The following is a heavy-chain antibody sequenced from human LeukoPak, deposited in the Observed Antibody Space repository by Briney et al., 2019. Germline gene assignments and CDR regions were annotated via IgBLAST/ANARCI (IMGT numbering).Heavy chain of an antibody. Sequence: SETLSLTCTVSGGSISSYYWSWIRQPPGKGLEWIGYIYYSGSTNYNPSLKSRVTISVDTSKNQFSLKLSSLRSEDTAVYYCARTYAVDSSGNWFDPWGQGTLVTVSS. V-gene: IGHV4-59*01. CDR3: ARTYAVDSSGNWFDP. CDR2: IYYSGST. CDR1: GGSISSYY. J-gene: IGHJ5*02. D-gene: IGHD3-22*01.